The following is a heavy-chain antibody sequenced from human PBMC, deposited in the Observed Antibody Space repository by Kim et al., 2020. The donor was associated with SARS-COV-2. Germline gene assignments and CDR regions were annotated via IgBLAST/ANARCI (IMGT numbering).Heavy chain of an antibody. D-gene: IGHD2-2*02. J-gene: IGHJ6*01. CDR2: INHSGST. CDR1: GGSFSGYY. CDR3: ARLYCSSTSCYRVYYYYYG. Sequence: SETLSLTCAVYGGSFSGYYWSWIRQPPGKGLEWIGEINHSGSTNYNPSLKSRVTISVDTSKNQFSLKLSSVTAADTAVYYCARLYCSSTSCYRVYYYYYG. V-gene: IGHV4-34*01.